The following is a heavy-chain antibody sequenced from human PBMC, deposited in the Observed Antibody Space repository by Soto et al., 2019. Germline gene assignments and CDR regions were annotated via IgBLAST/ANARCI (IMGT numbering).Heavy chain of an antibody. J-gene: IGHJ6*02. CDR1: GFTFDDYS. CDR2: ISWDGGST. Sequence: XVSLRLSCAASGFTFDDYSMHWVRQAPGKGLEWVSLISWDGGSTYYADSVKGRFTISRDNSKNSLYLQMNSLRAEDTALYYCAKDQLLYSSYYYYYSGMDVWGQGTTVTVSS. CDR3: AKDQLLYSSYYYYYSGMDV. V-gene: IGHV3-43D*04. D-gene: IGHD2-2*02.